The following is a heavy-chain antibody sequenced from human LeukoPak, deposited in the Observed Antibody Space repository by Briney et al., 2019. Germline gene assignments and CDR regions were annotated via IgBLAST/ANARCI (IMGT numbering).Heavy chain of an antibody. CDR1: GFTFSSYA. CDR3: ARAGIAVAGTFDY. CDR2: ISYDGSNK. Sequence: QPGRSLRLSCAASGFTFSSYAMHWVRQAPGKGLEWVAVISYDGSNKHYADSVKGRFTISRDNSKNTLYLQMNSLRAEDTAVYYCARAGIAVAGTFDYWGQGTLVTVSS. V-gene: IGHV3-30*04. D-gene: IGHD6-19*01. J-gene: IGHJ4*02.